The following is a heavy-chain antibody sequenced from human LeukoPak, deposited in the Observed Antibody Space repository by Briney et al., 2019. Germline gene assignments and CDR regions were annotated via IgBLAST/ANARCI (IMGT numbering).Heavy chain of an antibody. J-gene: IGHJ4*02. D-gene: IGHD6-13*01. CDR3: ARVMDGSSWFAYFDY. V-gene: IGHV4-59*01. CDR1: GGSISSYY. CDR2: IYYSGST. Sequence: ASETLSLTCTVSGGSISSYYWSWIRQPPGKGLEWIGYIYYSGSTNYNPSLKSRVTISVDTSKNQFSLKLSSVTAADTAVYYCARVMDGSSWFAYFDYWGQGTLVTVSS.